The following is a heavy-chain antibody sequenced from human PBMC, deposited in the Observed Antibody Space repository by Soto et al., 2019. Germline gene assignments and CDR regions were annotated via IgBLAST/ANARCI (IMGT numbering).Heavy chain of an antibody. V-gene: IGHV3-23*01. CDR2: ISGSGGST. D-gene: IGHD3-10*01. CDR3: AREDKVLPSGGPRVYYYGMDV. Sequence: PGGSLRLSCAASGFTFSSYAMSWVRQAPGKGLEWVSAISGSGGSTYYADSVKGRFTISRDNSKNTLYLQMNSLRAEDTAVYYCAREDKVLPSGGPRVYYYGMDVWGQGTTVTVSS. CDR1: GFTFSSYA. J-gene: IGHJ6*02.